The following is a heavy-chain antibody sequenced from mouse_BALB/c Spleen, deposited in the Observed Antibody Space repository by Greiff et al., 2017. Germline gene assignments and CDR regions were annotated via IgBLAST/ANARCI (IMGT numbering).Heavy chain of an antibody. V-gene: IGHV1-20*02. D-gene: IGHD2-3*01. Sequence: SGPELVKPGASVKISCKASGYSFTGYFMNWVMQSHGKSLEWIGRINPYNGDTFYNQKFKGKATLTVDKSSSTAHMELRSLASEDSAVYYCARGKGWLLPPYYAMDYWGQGTSVTVSS. CDR2: INPYNGDT. CDR1: GYSFTGYF. CDR3: ARGKGWLLPPYYAMDY. J-gene: IGHJ4*01.